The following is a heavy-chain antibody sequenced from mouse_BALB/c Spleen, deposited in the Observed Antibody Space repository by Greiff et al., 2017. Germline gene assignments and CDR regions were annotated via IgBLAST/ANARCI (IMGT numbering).Heavy chain of an antibody. CDR2: ISSGGSYT. CDR1: GFTFSSYA. CDR3: ARMGDRGFAY. J-gene: IGHJ3*01. Sequence: EVKLMESGGGLVKPGGSLKLSCAASGFTFSSYAMSWVRQTPEKRLEWVATISSGGSYTYYPDSVKGRFTISRDNAKNTPYLQISSLKSEDTAMYYCARMGDRGFAYWGQGTLVTVSA. D-gene: IGHD3-3*01. V-gene: IGHV5-6-4*01.